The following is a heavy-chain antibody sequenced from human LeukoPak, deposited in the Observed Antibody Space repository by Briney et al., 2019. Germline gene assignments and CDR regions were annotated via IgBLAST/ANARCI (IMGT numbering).Heavy chain of an antibody. CDR1: GGSISSGGYY. V-gene: IGHV4-31*03. CDR3: ASAAPMIHAFDI. J-gene: IGHJ3*02. D-gene: IGHD2-15*01. CDR2: IYYSGST. Sequence: SETLSLTCTVSGGSISSGGYYWSWIRQHPGKGLEWIGYIYYSGSTYCNPSLKSRVTTSVDTSKNQFSLKLSSVTAADTAVYYCASAAPMIHAFDIWGQGTMVTVSS.